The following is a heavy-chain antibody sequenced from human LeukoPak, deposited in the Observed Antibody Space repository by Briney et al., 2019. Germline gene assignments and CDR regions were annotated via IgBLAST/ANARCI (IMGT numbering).Heavy chain of an antibody. D-gene: IGHD5-12*01. CDR3: GKDFNKWLNPEIDY. J-gene: IGHJ4*02. CDR1: GFTFDDYA. Sequence: SLRLSCAVSGFTFDDYAMHWVRQAPGKGLEWVSGIGWDSSSIAYADSVKGRFTISRDNAKNSLYLQINSLRAEDTAFYYCGKDFNKWLNPEIDYWGQGTLVTVSS. V-gene: IGHV3-9*01. CDR2: IGWDSSSI.